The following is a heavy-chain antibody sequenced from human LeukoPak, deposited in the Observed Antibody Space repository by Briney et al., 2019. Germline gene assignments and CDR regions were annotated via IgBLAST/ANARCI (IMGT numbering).Heavy chain of an antibody. D-gene: IGHD4-23*01. V-gene: IGHV1-2*02. CDR3: ARGRTVVTTGAWFDP. CDR1: GYTFTGYY. CDR2: INPNSGGT. J-gene: IGHJ5*02. Sequence: ASVKVSCKASGYTFTGYYMHWVRQAPGQGLEWMGWINPNSGGTNYAQKFQGRVTMTRDTSVSTAYMELSRLRSDDTAVYYCARGRTVVTTGAWFDPWGQGTLVTVSS.